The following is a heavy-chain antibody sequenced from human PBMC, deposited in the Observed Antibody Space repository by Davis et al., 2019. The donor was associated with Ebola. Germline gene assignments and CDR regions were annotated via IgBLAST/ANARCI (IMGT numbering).Heavy chain of an antibody. CDR2: IYPGDSDT. V-gene: IGHV5-51*01. D-gene: IGHD1-1*01. CDR3: AALERRGTFDI. J-gene: IGHJ3*02. CDR1: AYNFAMYW. Sequence: GESLKISCKASAYNFAMYWIGWVRQTPGKGLEWLGIIYPGDSDTRYSPSFQGQVTVSADKSISTAYLQWSNLRASDTAMYYCAALERRGTFDIWGQGTMVTVSS.